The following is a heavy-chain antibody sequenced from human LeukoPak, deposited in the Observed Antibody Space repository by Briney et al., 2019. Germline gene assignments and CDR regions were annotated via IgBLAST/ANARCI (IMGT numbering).Heavy chain of an antibody. D-gene: IGHD2-2*01. V-gene: IGHV3-21*04. CDR3: AKDTPRYCSSTSCYPNWFDP. J-gene: IGHJ5*02. CDR2: ISSSSSYI. CDR1: GFTFSSYS. Sequence: GSLRLSCAASGFTFSSYSMNWVRQAPGKGLEWVSSISSSSSYIYYADSVKGRFTISRDNAKNSLYLQMNSLRAEDTAVYYCAKDTPRYCSSTSCYPNWFDPWGQGTLVTVSS.